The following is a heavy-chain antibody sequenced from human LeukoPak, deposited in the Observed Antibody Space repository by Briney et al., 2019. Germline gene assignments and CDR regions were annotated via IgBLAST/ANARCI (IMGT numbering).Heavy chain of an antibody. CDR2: ISDTGRRT. J-gene: IGHJ4*02. CDR3: ARHDSFIPY. Sequence: GGSLRLSCAASGFTFNDYAMSWVRQAAGKGLEWVSGISDTGRRTFYADSVKGRFTISRDDSKKTVYLQMSTLRAGDTAIYFCARHDSFIPYWGQGTLVSVSS. D-gene: IGHD3-16*02. V-gene: IGHV3-23*01. CDR1: GFTFNDYA.